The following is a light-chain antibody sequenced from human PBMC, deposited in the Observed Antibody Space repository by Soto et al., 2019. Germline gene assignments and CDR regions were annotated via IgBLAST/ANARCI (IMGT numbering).Light chain of an antibody. CDR1: QSIDSW. CDR3: QQYNTDSRI. V-gene: IGKV1-5*03. Sequence: DIQMTQSPSTLSASVGDRVTITCRASQSIDSWLAWYQQKPGKAPKLLIYKASTLKSGVPSRFSGSGSGTEFTLSSNSLQPDDFATYYCQQYNTDSRIFGQGTKVDIK. J-gene: IGKJ1*01. CDR2: KAS.